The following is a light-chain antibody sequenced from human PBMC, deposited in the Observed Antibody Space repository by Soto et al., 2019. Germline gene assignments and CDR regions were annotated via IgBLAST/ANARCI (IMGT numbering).Light chain of an antibody. CDR3: QQYGGLPYT. J-gene: IGKJ2*01. CDR2: GAS. V-gene: IGKV3-20*01. CDR1: QSVRSSY. Sequence: EDGVSKSPGTVSLSTGERATLSCRASQSVRSSYLAWYQQKPGQAPRLLIYGASSRATGIPDRISGSGSGTDFTLTISRLEPEDFAVYYCQQYGGLPYTLGQGTKVDIK.